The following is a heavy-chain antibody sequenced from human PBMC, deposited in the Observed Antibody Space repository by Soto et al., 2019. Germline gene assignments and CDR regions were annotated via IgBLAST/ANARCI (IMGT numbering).Heavy chain of an antibody. CDR2: IIPIFGTA. CDR1: GGTFSSYA. D-gene: IGHD1-26*01. Sequence: QVQLVQSGAEVKKPGSSVKVSCKASGGTFSSYAISWVRQAPGQGLEWMGGIIPIFGTANYAQKFHGRVTITVDESTNTACMELSSLRSEDTAVYDCASGLYSGGYCPFDFWGQGTLVTVSS. J-gene: IGHJ4*02. CDR3: ASGLYSGGYCPFDF. V-gene: IGHV1-69*12.